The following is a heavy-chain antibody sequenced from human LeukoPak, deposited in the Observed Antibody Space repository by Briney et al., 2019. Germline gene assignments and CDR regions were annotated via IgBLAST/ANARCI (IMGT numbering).Heavy chain of an antibody. CDR2: ISYDGSNK. D-gene: IGHD6-13*01. Sequence: PGGSLRLSCAASGFTFSSYAMHWVRQAPGKGLEWVAVISYDGSNKYYADSVKGRFTISRDNSKNTLYLQMNSLRAEDTAVYYCARSLNGGIAAAVDYWGPGNPGHRLL. CDR3: ARSLNGGIAAAVDY. CDR1: GFTFSSYA. V-gene: IGHV3-30*04. J-gene: IGHJ4*02.